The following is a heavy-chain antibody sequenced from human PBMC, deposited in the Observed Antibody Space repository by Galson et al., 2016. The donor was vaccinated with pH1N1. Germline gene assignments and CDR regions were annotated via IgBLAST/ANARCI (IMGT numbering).Heavy chain of an antibody. V-gene: IGHV3-53*01. CDR1: GFSVRSNY. CDR3: ARDEGYVNYYRGMDV. CDR2: IYTGGIT. J-gene: IGHJ6*02. Sequence: SLRLSCAVSGFSVRSNYMSWVHQAPGKGLEWVSVIYTGGITQYADSVKGRFTISRDNSKNTLYLQMNSLRAEDTAIYFCARDEGYVNYYRGMDVWGQGTTVIVSS. D-gene: IGHD5-12*01.